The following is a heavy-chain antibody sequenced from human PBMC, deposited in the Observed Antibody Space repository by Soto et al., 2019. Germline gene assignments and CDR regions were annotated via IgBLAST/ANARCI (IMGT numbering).Heavy chain of an antibody. J-gene: IGHJ3*02. CDR3: ARDRTYYYDSSGYYYAFDI. D-gene: IGHD3-22*01. Sequence: GGSLRLSCAASGFTFSSYWMSWVRQAPGKGLEWVANIKQDGSEKYYVDSVKGRFTISRDNAKNSLYLQMNSLRAEDTAVYYCARDRTYYYDSSGYYYAFDIWGQGAMVTVSS. V-gene: IGHV3-7*01. CDR2: IKQDGSEK. CDR1: GFTFSSYW.